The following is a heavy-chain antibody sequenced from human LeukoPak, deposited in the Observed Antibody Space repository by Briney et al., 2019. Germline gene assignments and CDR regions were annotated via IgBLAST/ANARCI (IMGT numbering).Heavy chain of an antibody. J-gene: IGHJ1*01. D-gene: IGHD3-10*01. CDR1: GFTFDEYG. CDR3: VRSITMFQH. V-gene: IGHV3-20*04. Sequence: PGGSLRLSCAASGFTFDEYGMTWVRQAPGQGLEWVSDISRNGGSTGYADSVKGRFTISRDNVKNYLFLQMNSLSAEDTALYYCVRSITMFQHWGQGTLVTVSS. CDR2: ISRNGGST.